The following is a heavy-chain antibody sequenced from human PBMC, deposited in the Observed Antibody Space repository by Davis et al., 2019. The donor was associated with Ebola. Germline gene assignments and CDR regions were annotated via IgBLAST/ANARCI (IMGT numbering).Heavy chain of an antibody. D-gene: IGHD4-17*01. CDR2: IYYSGST. J-gene: IGHJ5*02. V-gene: IGHV4-59*08. CDR3: ARRDYGGGYNWFDP. CDR1: GGSISSYY. Sequence: SETLSLTCTVSGGSISSYYWSWIRQPPGKGLEWIGYIYYSGSTNYNPSLKSRVTISVDTSKNQFSLKLSSVTAADTAIYYCARRDYGGGYNWFDPWGQGTLVTVSS.